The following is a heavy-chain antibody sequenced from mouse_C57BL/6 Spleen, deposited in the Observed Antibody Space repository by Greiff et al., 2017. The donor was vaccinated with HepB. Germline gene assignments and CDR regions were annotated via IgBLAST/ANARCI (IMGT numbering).Heavy chain of an antibody. Sequence: VQLQQPGAELVMPGASVKLSCKASGYTFTSYWMPWVQQRPGQGLEWIGEIDPSDSYTNYNQKFKGKSTLTVDKSSSTAYMQLSSLTSEDSAVYYCAIYFGSSWFAYWGQGTLVTVSA. CDR1: GYTFTSYW. D-gene: IGHD1-1*01. J-gene: IGHJ3*01. CDR3: AIYFGSSWFAY. CDR2: IDPSDSYT. V-gene: IGHV1-69*01.